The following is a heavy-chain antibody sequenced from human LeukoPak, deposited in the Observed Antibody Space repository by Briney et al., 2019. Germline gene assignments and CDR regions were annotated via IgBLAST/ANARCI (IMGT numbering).Heavy chain of an antibody. CDR2: ISSSSYI. V-gene: IGHV3-21*01. Sequence: GGPLRLSCAASGFTFSSYSMNWVRQAPGKGLEWVSSISSSSYIYYADSVKGRFTISRDNAKNSLYLQMNSLRAEDTAVYYCARVECSTSCFHWFDPWGQGTLVTVSS. J-gene: IGHJ5*02. CDR3: ARVECSTSCFHWFDP. D-gene: IGHD2-2*01. CDR1: GFTFSSYS.